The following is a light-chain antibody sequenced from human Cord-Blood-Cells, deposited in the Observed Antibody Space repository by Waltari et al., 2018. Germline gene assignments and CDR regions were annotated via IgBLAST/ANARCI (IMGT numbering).Light chain of an antibody. CDR1: QSVSSH. CDR3: QQRSNWPWT. CDR2: DAS. Sequence: EIVLTQSPATLSLSPGERATLSCRASQSVSSHLAWYQQKPGQAPRLLIYDASNRATGIPARFSGSGSGTDFTRTISSLEPEDFSGYYCQQRSNWPWTFGQGTKVEIK. J-gene: IGKJ1*01. V-gene: IGKV3-11*01.